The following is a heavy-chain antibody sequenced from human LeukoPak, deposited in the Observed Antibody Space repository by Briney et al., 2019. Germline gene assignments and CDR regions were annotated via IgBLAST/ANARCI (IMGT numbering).Heavy chain of an antibody. CDR3: TRDLDAYSSSSFY. Sequence: GGSLRLSCTASGFTFGDYAMNWVRQAPGKGLEWIGFIRSKAYGGTTEYAAFVKGRFSISRDDSKSIAYLQMSSLKTEDTAVYYCTRDLDAYSSSSFYWGQGTLVTVSS. CDR2: IRSKAYGGTT. D-gene: IGHD6-6*01. CDR1: GFTFGDYA. J-gene: IGHJ4*02. V-gene: IGHV3-49*04.